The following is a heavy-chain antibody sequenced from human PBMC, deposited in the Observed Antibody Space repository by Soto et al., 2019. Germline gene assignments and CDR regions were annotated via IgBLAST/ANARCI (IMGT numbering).Heavy chain of an antibody. V-gene: IGHV3-74*01. J-gene: IGHJ4*02. Sequence: EVQLVESGGGLVQPGGSLRLSCVASGFTFSSNWMHWVRQAPGKGLVWVSRINSAGSSTYYADSVKGRFTISRDNAKNTLLLQMNSLGAEYTAVYYCARVGADLDYWGQGTLVTVSS. CDR2: INSAGSST. D-gene: IGHD1-26*01. CDR3: ARVGADLDY. CDR1: GFTFSSNW.